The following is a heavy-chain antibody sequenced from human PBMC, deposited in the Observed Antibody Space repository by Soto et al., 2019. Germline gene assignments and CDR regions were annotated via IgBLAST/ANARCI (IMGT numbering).Heavy chain of an antibody. V-gene: IGHV2-70*01. D-gene: IGHD2-2*02. Sequence: SGPTLVNPTQSLTLTCSFSGFSLTTTEVAVGWIRQPPGKALEWLALIDWDDDKYYSTSLKTRLTISKDTSKNQVVLTMTNMDHVDTATYYCARASAIPFDYWGQGTLVTVSS. CDR2: IDWDDDK. J-gene: IGHJ4*02. CDR1: GFSLTTTEVA. CDR3: ARASAIPFDY.